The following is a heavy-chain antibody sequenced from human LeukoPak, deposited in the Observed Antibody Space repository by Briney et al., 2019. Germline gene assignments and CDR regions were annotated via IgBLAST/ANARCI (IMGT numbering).Heavy chain of an antibody. J-gene: IGHJ6*03. CDR1: GYTFTSYG. CDR2: ISAYNGNT. Sequence: ASVKASCKASGYTFTSYGISWVRQAPGQGLEWMGWISAYNGNTNYAQKLQGRVTMTTDTSTSTAYMELRSLRSDDTAVYYCARGRPRSGYYVGYYYYYYYMDVWGKGTTVTVSS. CDR3: ARGRPRSGYYVGYYYYYYYMDV. V-gene: IGHV1-18*01. D-gene: IGHD3-3*01.